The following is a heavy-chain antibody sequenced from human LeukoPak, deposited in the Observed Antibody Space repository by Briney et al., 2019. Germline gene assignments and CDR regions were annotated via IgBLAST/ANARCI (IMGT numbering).Heavy chain of an antibody. D-gene: IGHD3-22*01. Sequence: GASVKVSCKASGYTFTGYYMHWVRQAPGQGLEWMGWINPNSSGTNYAQKFQGRVTMTRDTSISTAYMELSRLRSDDTAVYYCARGILYYDSSGYLRYWGQGTLVTVSS. V-gene: IGHV1-2*02. CDR3: ARGILYYDSSGYLRY. J-gene: IGHJ4*02. CDR1: GYTFTGYY. CDR2: INPNSSGT.